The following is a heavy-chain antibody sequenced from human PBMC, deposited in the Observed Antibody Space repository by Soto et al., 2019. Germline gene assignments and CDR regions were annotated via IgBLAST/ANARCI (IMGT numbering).Heavy chain of an antibody. Sequence: EVQLVESGGGLVKPGGSLRLSCAASGFTFSNAWMSWVRQAPGKGLEWVGRIKSKTDGGTTDYAAPVKGRFTISRDDSKNTLYLQMNSLKTEDTAVYYCTTDFFDYIWGSYRYPPSIYYYYMDVWGKGTTVTVSS. CDR2: IKSKTDGGTT. J-gene: IGHJ6*03. CDR1: GFTFSNAW. V-gene: IGHV3-15*01. D-gene: IGHD3-16*02. CDR3: TTDFFDYIWGSYRYPPSIYYYYMDV.